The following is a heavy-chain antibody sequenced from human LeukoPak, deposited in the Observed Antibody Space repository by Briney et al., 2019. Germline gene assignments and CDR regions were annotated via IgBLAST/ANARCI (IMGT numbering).Heavy chain of an antibody. J-gene: IGHJ4*02. CDR2: INHSGST. V-gene: IGHV4-34*01. Sequence: PSETLSLTCAVYGGSFSGYYWSWIRQPPGKGLEWIGEINHSGSTNYNPSLKSRATISVDTSKNQFSLKLSSVTAADTAVYYCARGNNWNNFDYWGQGTLVTVSS. CDR3: ARGNNWNNFDY. D-gene: IGHD1/OR15-1a*01. CDR1: GGSFSGYY.